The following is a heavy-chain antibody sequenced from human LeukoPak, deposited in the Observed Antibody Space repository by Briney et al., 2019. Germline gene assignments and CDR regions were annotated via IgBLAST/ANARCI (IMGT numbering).Heavy chain of an antibody. V-gene: IGHV3-23*01. J-gene: IGHJ4*02. D-gene: IGHD6-19*01. CDR1: GFTFSSYA. CDR3: AKFGSFLGIAVAGTPDY. CDR2: ISGSGGST. Sequence: GGSLRLSCAASGFTFSSYAMSWVRQAPGKGLEWVSAISGSGGSTYYADSVKGRFTISRDNSKTTLYLQMNSLRAEDTAVYYCAKFGSFLGIAVAGTPDYWGQGTLVTVSS.